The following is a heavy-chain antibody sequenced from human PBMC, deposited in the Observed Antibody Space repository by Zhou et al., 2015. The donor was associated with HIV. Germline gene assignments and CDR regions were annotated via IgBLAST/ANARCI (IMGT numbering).Heavy chain of an antibody. CDR2: IIPIFGTA. Sequence: QVQLVQSGAEVKKPGSSVKVSCKASGGTFSSYAISWVRQAPGQGLEWMGGIIPIFGTANYAQKFQGRVTITADESTSTAYMELSSLRSEDTAVYYCAREPHFAGGAIKGPFDYWGQGTLVTVSS. V-gene: IGHV1-69*12. D-gene: IGHD3-16*02. CDR1: GGTFSSYA. CDR3: AREPHFAGGAIKGPFDY. J-gene: IGHJ4*02.